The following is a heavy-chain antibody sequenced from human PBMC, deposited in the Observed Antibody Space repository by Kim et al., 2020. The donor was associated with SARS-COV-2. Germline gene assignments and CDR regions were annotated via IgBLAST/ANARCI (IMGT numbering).Heavy chain of an antibody. CDR1: GASIRSAGYY. Sequence: SETQSLTCTVSGASIRSAGYYWNWIRQHPGKGLEWIGYIYYSGDTYYSPSLKSRLTISVDTSMNQFSLKLNSVTAADTAVYYCARFVTAIARGYYYYGMDIWGPGTTVTVSS. CDR3: ARFVTAIARGYYYYGMDI. V-gene: IGHV4-31*03. CDR2: IYYSGDT. J-gene: IGHJ6*01. D-gene: IGHD2-21*02.